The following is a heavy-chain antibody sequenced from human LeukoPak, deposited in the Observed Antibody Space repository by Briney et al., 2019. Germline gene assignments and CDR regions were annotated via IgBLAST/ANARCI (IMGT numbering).Heavy chain of an antibody. CDR2: IYSSGST. CDR3: ARHSGLLFCEY. J-gene: IGHJ4*02. V-gene: IGHV4-59*08. CDR1: GGSLSTYY. D-gene: IGHD3-10*01. Sequence: SETLSLTCTVSGGSLSTYYWSWIRQPPGKGLEWIAFIYSSGSTNYNPSLKSRVTISVDTSKNQFSLKLSAVAAADTAVYYCARHSGLLFCEYWGQGNLVTVSS.